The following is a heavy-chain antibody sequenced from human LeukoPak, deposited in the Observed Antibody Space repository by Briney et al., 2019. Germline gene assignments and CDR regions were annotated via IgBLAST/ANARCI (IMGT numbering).Heavy chain of an antibody. CDR2: INTDGSTT. Sequence: GGSLRLSCAASGFTFINYWMHWVRQAPGEGLVWVSRINTDGSTTRYADSVKGRFTISRDNAKNTLYLQMDSLRAEDTAVYYCARDPGLYYMDVWGKGTTVTVSS. V-gene: IGHV3-74*01. J-gene: IGHJ6*03. CDR3: ARDPGLYYMDV. CDR1: GFTFINYW. D-gene: IGHD3-10*01.